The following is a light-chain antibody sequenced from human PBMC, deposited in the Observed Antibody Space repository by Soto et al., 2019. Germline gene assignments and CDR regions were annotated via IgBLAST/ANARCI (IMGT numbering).Light chain of an antibody. CDR1: SSNIGNNF. J-gene: IGLJ1*01. CDR3: CSYAGSSSYV. V-gene: IGLV2-23*01. Sequence: QSVLTQPPSVSAAPGQKVTISCSGSSSNIGNNFVSWYQQYPGKAPKLMIYEGSKRPSGVSNRFSGSKSGNTASLTISGLQAEDEADYYCCSYAGSSSYVFGTGTKVTVL. CDR2: EGS.